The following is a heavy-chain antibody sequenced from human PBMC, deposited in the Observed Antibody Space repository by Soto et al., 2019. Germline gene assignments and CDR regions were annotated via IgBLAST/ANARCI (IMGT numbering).Heavy chain of an antibody. CDR2: IIPVCGRV. Sequence: QVQLVQSGPEVKKTGTSVKVSCKASGGTFSSRAISWVRQAPGQGLEWLGGIIPVCGRVNYAETFQDRVTITADESTGTVYMELSSPRSEDTALYYCANSRGGTFLGYHGMDIWGQGTTVSVSS. J-gene: IGHJ6*02. D-gene: IGHD3-16*01. CDR1: GGTFSSRA. CDR3: ANSRGGTFLGYHGMDI. V-gene: IGHV1-69*01.